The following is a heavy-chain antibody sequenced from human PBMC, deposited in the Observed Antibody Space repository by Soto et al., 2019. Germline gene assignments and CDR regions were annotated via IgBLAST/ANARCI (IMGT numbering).Heavy chain of an antibody. V-gene: IGHV5-51*01. CDR1: GYSFTSYW. Sequence: GESLKISCKGSGYSFTSYWSGWVRQMPGKGLDWKGIIYPGNADTRDIPSFQGQVTISADTFISNTYLQWSSLKASDTAMYYCARRRDYGDYKFSYYYMDVWGKGTTVTVSS. CDR3: ARRRDYGDYKFSYYYMDV. CDR2: IYPGNADT. D-gene: IGHD4-17*01. J-gene: IGHJ6*03.